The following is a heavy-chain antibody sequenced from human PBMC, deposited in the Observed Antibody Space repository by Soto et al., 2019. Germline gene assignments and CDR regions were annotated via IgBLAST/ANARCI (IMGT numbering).Heavy chain of an antibody. V-gene: IGHV4-31*03. D-gene: IGHD4-17*01. CDR3: ARAYGDFLYYYAMDV. Sequence: SETLSLTCTVSGGSISSGGYYWSWIRQHPGTGLEWIGHISYSGSTYYNTSLKSRVSISGDMSKTQFSLKLSSVTAADTAVYYCARAYGDFLYYYAMDVWGQGTTVTVSS. CDR2: ISYSGST. J-gene: IGHJ6*02. CDR1: GGSISSGGYY.